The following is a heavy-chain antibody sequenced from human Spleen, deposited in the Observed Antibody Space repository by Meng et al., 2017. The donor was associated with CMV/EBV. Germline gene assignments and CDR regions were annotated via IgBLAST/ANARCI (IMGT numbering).Heavy chain of an antibody. J-gene: IGHJ4*02. D-gene: IGHD3-16*01. V-gene: IGHV1-46*02. CDR2: ISPISGNT. CDR3: ARGPSLLGIQGYDY. CDR1: GYIFDSFY. Sequence: ASVKVSCKASGYIFDSFYMHWVRQAPGQGLEWVGKISPISGNTNYAQNLQGRVIMTRDTSTNTVYLELSSLRSEDTAVYYCARGPSLLGIQGYDYWGQGTLVTVSS.